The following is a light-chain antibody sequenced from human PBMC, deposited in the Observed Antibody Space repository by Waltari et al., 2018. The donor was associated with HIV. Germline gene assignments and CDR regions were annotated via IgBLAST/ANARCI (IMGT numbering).Light chain of an antibody. CDR1: SSDFGPYIY. CDR2: EVT. Sequence: QSALTQPPSASGSPGQSVTISCTGTSSDFGPYIYVSWYQHHPGKAPKLIIYEVTKRPSGVPDRFSGSKSGNTASLTISGLQTEDEADYYCSFFAGNNRLFGGGTKVTVL. J-gene: IGLJ2*01. CDR3: SFFAGNNRL. V-gene: IGLV2-8*01.